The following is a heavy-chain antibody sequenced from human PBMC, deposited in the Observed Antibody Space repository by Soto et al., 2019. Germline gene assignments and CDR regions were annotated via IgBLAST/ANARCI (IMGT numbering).Heavy chain of an antibody. V-gene: IGHV3-7*01. Sequence: GGSLRLSCAASGFTFSSYWMSWVRQAPGKGLEWVANIKQDVSEKYYVDSVKGRFTISRDNAKNSLYLQMNSLRAEDTAVYYCARDRVVAMVRRDEHYGMDVWGQGTTVTVSS. CDR3: ARDRVVAMVRRDEHYGMDV. CDR1: GFTFSSYW. D-gene: IGHD3-10*01. J-gene: IGHJ6*02. CDR2: IKQDVSEK.